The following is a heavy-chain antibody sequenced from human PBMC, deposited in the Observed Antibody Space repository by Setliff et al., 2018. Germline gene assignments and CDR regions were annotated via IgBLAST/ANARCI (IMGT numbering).Heavy chain of an antibody. CDR2: MYSGGST. J-gene: IGHJ6*03. V-gene: IGHV4-61*02. Sequence: PSETLSLTCTVSGGSVSSRSFYWSWIRQPAGKPLEWIGRMYSGGSTIYNPSLKSRVTISEDTSKNQFSLTLSSVTAADTAIYYCARMSGFLYIDVWGKGTTGTVSS. CDR1: GGSVSSRSFY. CDR3: ARMSGFLYIDV. D-gene: IGHD1-26*01.